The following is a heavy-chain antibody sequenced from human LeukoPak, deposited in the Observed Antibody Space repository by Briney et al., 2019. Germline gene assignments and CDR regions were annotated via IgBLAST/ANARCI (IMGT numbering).Heavy chain of an antibody. CDR1: GFTFSSYG. CDR3: AKGRLSPFQH. D-gene: IGHD2-2*01. J-gene: IGHJ1*01. V-gene: IGHV3-30*02. CDR2: IRYDGSNK. Sequence: PGGSLRLSCAASGFTFSSYGMHWVRQAPGKGLEWVAFIRYDGSNKYYADSVKGRFTISRDNSKNTLYLQMNSLRAEGTAVYYCAKGRLSPFQHWGQGTLVTVSS.